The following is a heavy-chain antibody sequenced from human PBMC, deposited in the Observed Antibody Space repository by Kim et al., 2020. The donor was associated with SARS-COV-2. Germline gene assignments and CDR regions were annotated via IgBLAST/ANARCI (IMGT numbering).Heavy chain of an antibody. D-gene: IGHD3-22*01. V-gene: IGHV3-9*01. CDR1: GFTFDDYA. CDR2: ISWNSGSI. CDR3: AKGFFPATYYYDSSGYGAFDI. J-gene: IGHJ3*02. Sequence: GGSLRLSCAASGFTFDDYAMHWVRQAPGKGLEWVSGISWNSGSIGYADSVKGRFTISRDNAKNSLYLQMNSLRAEDTALYYCAKGFFPATYYYDSSGYGAFDIWGQGTMVTFSS.